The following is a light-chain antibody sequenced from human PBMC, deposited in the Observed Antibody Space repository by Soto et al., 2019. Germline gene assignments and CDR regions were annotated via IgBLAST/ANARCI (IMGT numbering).Light chain of an antibody. J-gene: IGLJ2*01. CDR2: SNN. CDR3: AAWDDSLNGPV. CDR1: SSNIGSNT. Sequence: QAVVTQPPSASGTPGQRVTISCSGSSSNIGSNTVNWYQQLPGTAPKLLIYSNNRRPSGVPDRFSGSKSGTSASLAISGRQSEDEADYYCAAWDDSLNGPVFGGGTQLTVL. V-gene: IGLV1-44*01.